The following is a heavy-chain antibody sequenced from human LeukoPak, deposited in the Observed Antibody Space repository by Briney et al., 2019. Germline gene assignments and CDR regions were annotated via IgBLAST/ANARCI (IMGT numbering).Heavy chain of an antibody. J-gene: IGHJ4*02. V-gene: IGHV4-59*01. D-gene: IGHD1-26*01. CDR1: GGSISSYY. CDR3: AREGSGSWAWYFDY. Sequence: PSETLSLTCTVSGGSISSYYWSWIRQPPGKGLEWIGYIYYSGSTNYSPSLKSRVTISVDTSKNQFSLKLSSVTAADTAVYYCAREGSGSWAWYFDYWGQGTLVTVSS. CDR2: IYYSGST.